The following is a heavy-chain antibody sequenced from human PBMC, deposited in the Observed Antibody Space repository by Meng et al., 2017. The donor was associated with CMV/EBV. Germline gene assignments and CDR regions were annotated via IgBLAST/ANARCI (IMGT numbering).Heavy chain of an antibody. V-gene: IGHV4-61*05. D-gene: IGHD1-7*01. CDR2: IYYSGST. CDR1: GGSISSSSYY. J-gene: IGHJ6*02. CDR3: ARYNWNFDYYYGMDV. Sequence: SETLSLTCTVSGGSISSSSYYWGWIRQPPGKGLERIGYIYYSGSTNYNPSLKSRVTISVDTSKNQFSLKLSSVTAADTAVYYCARYNWNFDYYYGMDVWGQGTTVTVSS.